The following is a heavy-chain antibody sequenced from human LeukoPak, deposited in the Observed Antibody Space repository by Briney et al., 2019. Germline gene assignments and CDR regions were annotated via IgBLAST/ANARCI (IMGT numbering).Heavy chain of an antibody. D-gene: IGHD4-17*01. CDR3: ARVGLDYGDTYYFDY. CDR2: ISSSSSYI. CDR1: GFTFSSYS. V-gene: IGHV3-21*01. J-gene: IGHJ4*02. Sequence: VESLRLSCAASGFTFSSYSMNWVRQAPGKGLEWVSSISSSSSYIYYADSVKGRFTISRDNAKNSLYLQMNSLRAEDTAVYYCARVGLDYGDTYYFDYWGQGTLVTVSS.